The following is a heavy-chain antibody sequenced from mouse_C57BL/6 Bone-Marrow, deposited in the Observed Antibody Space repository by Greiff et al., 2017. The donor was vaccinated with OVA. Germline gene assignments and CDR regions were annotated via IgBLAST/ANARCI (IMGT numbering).Heavy chain of an antibody. V-gene: IGHV1-64*01. CDR1: GYTFTSYW. CDR3: ARRILRCAMDY. CDR2: IHPNSGST. Sequence: VQLQQPGAELVKPGASVKLSCKASGYTFTSYWMHWVKQRPGQGLEWIGMIHPNSGSTNYNEKFKSKATLTVNKSSSTAYMQLSSLTSEDSAVYYCARRILRCAMDYWGQGTSVTVSS. D-gene: IGHD1-1*01. J-gene: IGHJ4*01.